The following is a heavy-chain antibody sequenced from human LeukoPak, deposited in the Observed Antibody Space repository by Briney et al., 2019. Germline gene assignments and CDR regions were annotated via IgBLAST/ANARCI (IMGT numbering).Heavy chain of an antibody. V-gene: IGHV3-23*01. CDR2: ISGSGGST. D-gene: IGHD3-22*01. J-gene: IGHJ4*02. Sequence: GGSLRLSCAASGFTFSGFWMSWVRQPPGRGLEWVSAISGSGGSTYYADSVKGRFTISRDNSKNTLYLQMNSLRAEDTAVYYCAKDDKYYYDSSGYGQWGQGTLVTVSS. CDR3: AKDDKYYYDSSGYGQ. CDR1: GFTFSGFW.